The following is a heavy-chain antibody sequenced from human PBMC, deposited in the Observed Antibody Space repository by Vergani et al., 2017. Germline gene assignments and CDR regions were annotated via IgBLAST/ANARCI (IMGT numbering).Heavy chain of an antibody. CDR1: GGTFSSYA. D-gene: IGHD4-17*01. J-gene: IGHJ2*01. Sequence: QVQLVQSGAEVKKPGSSVKVSCKASGGTFSSYAISWVRQAPGQGLEWVAVISYDGSNKYYADSVKGRFTISRDNSKNTLYLQMNSLRAEDTAVYYCAGALRWYFDLWGRGTLVTVSS. V-gene: IGHV3-30*16. CDR3: AGALRWYFDL. CDR2: ISYDGSNK.